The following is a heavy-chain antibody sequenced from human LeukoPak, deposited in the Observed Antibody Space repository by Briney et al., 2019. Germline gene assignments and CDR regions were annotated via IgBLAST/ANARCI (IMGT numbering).Heavy chain of an antibody. CDR1: GFTFSNAW. J-gene: IGHJ6*03. Sequence: GGSLRLSCAASGFTFSNAWVSWVRQAPGKGLEWVGRIKSETDGGTTDYAAPVKGRFTISRDDSKNTLYPQLNSLKTEDTAVYFCTTYGCSGSTCYWDYYYYYMDVWGKGTTVTVSS. V-gene: IGHV3-15*01. D-gene: IGHD2-2*01. CDR2: IKSETDGGTT. CDR3: TTYGCSGSTCYWDYYYYYMDV.